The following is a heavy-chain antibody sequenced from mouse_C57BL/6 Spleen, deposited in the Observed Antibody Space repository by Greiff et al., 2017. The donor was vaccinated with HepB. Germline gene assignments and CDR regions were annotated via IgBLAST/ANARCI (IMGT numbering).Heavy chain of an antibody. D-gene: IGHD2-1*01. CDR2: ISSGGSYT. CDR1: GFTFSSYG. Sequence: VQLKESGGDLVKPGGSLKLSCAASGFTFSSYGMSWVRQTPDKRLEWVATISSGGSYTYYPDSVKGRFTISRDNAKNTLYLQMSSLKSEDTAMYYCARFYGNEGYWGQGTTLTVSS. V-gene: IGHV5-6*01. CDR3: ARFYGNEGY. J-gene: IGHJ2*01.